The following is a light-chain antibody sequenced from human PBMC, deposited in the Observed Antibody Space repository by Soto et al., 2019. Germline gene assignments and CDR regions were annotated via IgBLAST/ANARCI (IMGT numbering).Light chain of an antibody. J-gene: IGKJ2*01. CDR3: QQYRSHPYT. CDR2: RAS. Sequence: DIQMTQSPSTLSASIGDRVTITCRASQDINDWLAWYQQRPGKAPNLLIYRASRLHSGVPSRFSGSGSGTEFALSIDSLQPDDFSPYYCQQYRSHPYTFGQGTELEIK. CDR1: QDINDW. V-gene: IGKV1-5*03.